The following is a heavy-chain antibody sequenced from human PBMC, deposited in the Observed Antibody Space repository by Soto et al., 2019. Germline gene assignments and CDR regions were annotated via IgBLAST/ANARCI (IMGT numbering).Heavy chain of an antibody. Sequence: EVQLLESGGGLVQSGGSLRLSCAASGLNFASYAMTWIRQAPGKGLEWVSATSGDAANTQYADSVKGRFTMSRDNSKNTLYLQVNSLAAEDTTFYFCAKYIAAASRYSELWGRRTLATVFS. J-gene: IGHJ2*01. CDR2: TSGDAANT. V-gene: IGHV3-23*01. CDR3: AKYIAAASRYSEL. D-gene: IGHD6-13*01. CDR1: GLNFASYA.